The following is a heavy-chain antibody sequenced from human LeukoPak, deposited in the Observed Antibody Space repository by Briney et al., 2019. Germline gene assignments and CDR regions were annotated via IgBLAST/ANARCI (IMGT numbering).Heavy chain of an antibody. CDR1: GGSISSGGYY. D-gene: IGHD3-16*02. V-gene: IGHV4-31*09. J-gene: IGHJ4*02. CDR3: AISFMITFGGVIGDVDY. CDR2: IYHSGST. Sequence: PSQTLSLTCTVSGGSISSGGYYWSWIRQHPGKGLEWIGEIYHSGSTNYNPSLKSRVTISVDKSKNQFSLKLSSVTAADTAVYYCAISFMITFGGVIGDVDYWGQGTLVTVSS.